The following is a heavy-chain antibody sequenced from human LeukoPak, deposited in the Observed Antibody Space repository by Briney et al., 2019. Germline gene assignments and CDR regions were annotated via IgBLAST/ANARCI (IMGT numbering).Heavy chain of an antibody. D-gene: IGHD6-19*01. CDR1: GFTFSSYG. Sequence: QPGRSLRLSCAASGFTFSSYGMHWVRQAPGKGLEWVAVIWYDGSNKYYADSVKGRFTISRDNSKNTLYLQMNSLRAEDTAVYYCARAVAGYYFDYWGQGTLVTVSS. CDR3: ARAVAGYYFDY. V-gene: IGHV3-33*01. J-gene: IGHJ4*02. CDR2: IWYDGSNK.